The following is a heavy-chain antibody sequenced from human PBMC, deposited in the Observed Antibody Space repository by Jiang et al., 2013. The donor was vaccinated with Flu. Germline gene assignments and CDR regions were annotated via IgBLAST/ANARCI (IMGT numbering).Heavy chain of an antibody. Sequence: QLLESGGGLVQPGGSLRLSCAASGFTFSSYSMNWVRQAPGKGLEWVSYISSSSSTIYYADSVKGRFTISRDNAKNSLYLQMNSLRDEDTAVYYCAIGGYDILTGYYGSYYYGMDVWGQGTTVTVSS. J-gene: IGHJ6*02. CDR3: AIGGYDILTGYYGSYYYGMDV. D-gene: IGHD3-9*01. CDR2: ISSSSSTI. V-gene: IGHV3-48*02. CDR1: GFTFSSYS.